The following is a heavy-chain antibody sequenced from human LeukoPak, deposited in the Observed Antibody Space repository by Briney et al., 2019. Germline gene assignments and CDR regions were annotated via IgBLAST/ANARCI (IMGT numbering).Heavy chain of an antibody. D-gene: IGHD3-22*01. CDR2: IIPIFGTA. CDR1: GYTFTSYG. J-gene: IGHJ4*02. V-gene: IGHV1-69*05. CDR3: VFDSSGYLSRSLPPYFDS. Sequence: SVKVSCKASGYTFTSYGISWVRQAPGQGLEWMGGIIPIFGTAKYAQKFQGRVTLTTDESTSTAYMELSSLRSEDTAVYYCVFDSSGYLSRSLPPYFDSWGQGTLVTISS.